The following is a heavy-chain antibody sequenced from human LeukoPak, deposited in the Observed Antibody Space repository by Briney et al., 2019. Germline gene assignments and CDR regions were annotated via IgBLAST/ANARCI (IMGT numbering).Heavy chain of an antibody. Sequence: GESLKISCKGSGYSFTTYWIGWVRQMPGKGPEWMGIIYPGDSDIRYSPSFQGQVTISADKSISTAYLQWSSLKASDTAMYYCASGPFSSGYYPNWFDPWGQGTLVTVSS. V-gene: IGHV5-51*01. J-gene: IGHJ5*02. CDR2: IYPGDSDI. CDR1: GYSFTTYW. D-gene: IGHD3-3*01. CDR3: ASGPFSSGYYPNWFDP.